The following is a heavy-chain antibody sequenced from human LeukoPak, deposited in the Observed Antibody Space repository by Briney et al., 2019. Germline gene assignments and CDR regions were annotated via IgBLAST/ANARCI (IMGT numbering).Heavy chain of an antibody. J-gene: IGHJ4*02. CDR3: ARDQAVTTSNDY. CDR1: GFTFSSYA. Sequence: GGSLRLSCAASGFTFSSYAMSWVRQAPGKGLEWVANIKQDGSEKYYVDSVKGRFTISRDNAKNSLYLQMNSLRAEDTAVYYCARDQAVTTSNDYWGQGTLVTVSS. V-gene: IGHV3-7*03. D-gene: IGHD4-17*01. CDR2: IKQDGSEK.